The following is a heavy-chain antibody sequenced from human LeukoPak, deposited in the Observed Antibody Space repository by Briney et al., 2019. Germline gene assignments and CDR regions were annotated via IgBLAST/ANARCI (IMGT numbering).Heavy chain of an antibody. D-gene: IGHD2/OR15-2a*01. CDR2: ISHGGST. Sequence: SETLSLTCAVSDYSITNAYYWGWIRPPPGKGLEWIGSISHGGSTRYNASLKSRVTISLEASKNQFSLRLSSVTSADTAVYYCARQADVPSSIGYFDLWGQGVPVTVSS. J-gene: IGHJ4*02. CDR1: DYSITNAYY. V-gene: IGHV4-38-2*01. CDR3: ARQADVPSSIGYFDL.